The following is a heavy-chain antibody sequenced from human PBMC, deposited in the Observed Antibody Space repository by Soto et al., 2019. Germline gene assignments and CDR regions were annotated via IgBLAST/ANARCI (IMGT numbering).Heavy chain of an antibody. V-gene: IGHV4-30-4*08. D-gene: IGHD2-15*01. CDR2: IYKSATT. J-gene: IGHJ5*01. Sequence: SETLSLTCSVSGDSISTVDYFWAWIRQPPGQALEYIGYIYKSATTCYNPSFESRVAISLDTSKSQFSLNVTSVTAADTAVYFCARGRYCLTGRCFPNWFDSWGQGTLVTVSS. CDR1: GDSISTVDYF. CDR3: ARGRYCLTGRCFPNWFDS.